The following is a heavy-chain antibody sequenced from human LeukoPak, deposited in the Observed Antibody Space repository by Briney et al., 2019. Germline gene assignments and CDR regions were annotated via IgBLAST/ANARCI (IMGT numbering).Heavy chain of an antibody. CDR2: IKEDGSEE. J-gene: IGHJ4*03. CDR1: GFTFSTYW. CDR3: AKDHKSGCYDY. V-gene: IGHV3-7*01. Sequence: GGSLRLSCAASGFTFSTYWMTWVRQAPGKGLEWVANIKEDGSEENHLGSVKGRFSISRDNAKNSLYLHMNSLRAEDTAVYYCAKDHKSGCYDYWGPGILVTVSS.